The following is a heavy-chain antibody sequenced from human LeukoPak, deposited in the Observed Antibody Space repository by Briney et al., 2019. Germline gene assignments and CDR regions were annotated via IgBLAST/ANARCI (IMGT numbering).Heavy chain of an antibody. V-gene: IGHV3-9*01. Sequence: PGGSLRLSCAASGFTFDDYAMHWVRQAPGKGLEWVSGISWNSGSIGYADSVKGRFTISRDNAKNSLYLQMNSLRAEDTALYYCAKGDSMASSLDYWGQGTLVTVSS. CDR3: AKGDSMASSLDY. CDR2: ISWNSGSI. CDR1: GFTFDDYA. D-gene: IGHD6-13*01. J-gene: IGHJ4*02.